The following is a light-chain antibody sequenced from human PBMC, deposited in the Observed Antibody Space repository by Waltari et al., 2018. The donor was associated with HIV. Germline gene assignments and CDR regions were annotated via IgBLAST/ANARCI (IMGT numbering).Light chain of an antibody. CDR2: DVT. J-gene: IGLJ1*01. CDR3: CSYAGSSTFV. CDR1: SSAVGNYNY. V-gene: IGLV2-23*02. Sequence: QSALTQPASVSGSPGQSITLSCTGTSSAVGNYNYVSWYQQHPGKAPKLMIYDVTKRPSGISDRFSGSKSGNTASLTISGLQAEDEADYYCCSYAGSSTFVFGTGTKVTVL.